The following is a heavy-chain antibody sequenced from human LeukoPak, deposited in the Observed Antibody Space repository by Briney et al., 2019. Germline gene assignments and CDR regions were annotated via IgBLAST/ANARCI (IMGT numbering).Heavy chain of an antibody. CDR1: GGSISSSNW. V-gene: IGHV4-4*02. CDR3: ARGSSGMGIALT. J-gene: IGHJ5*02. CDR2: ISHSGTT. D-gene: IGHD6-13*01. Sequence: SGTLSLTCAVSGGSISSSNWWSWVRQAPGKGLEWIGEISHSGTTNYNPSLKSRVTIPVDKSKNQFSLKLSSVTAADTAVYYCARGSSGMGIALTWGQGTLVTVSS.